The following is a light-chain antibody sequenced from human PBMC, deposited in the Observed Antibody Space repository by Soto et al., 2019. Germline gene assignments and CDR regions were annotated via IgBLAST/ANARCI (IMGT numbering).Light chain of an antibody. V-gene: IGLV2-8*01. CDR3: SSYGGSINFK. CDR2: EVS. Sequence: QSVLTQPPSASGSPGQSVTISCTGTSSDVGANNYVSWYQQHPGKAPKLMIYEVSERPSGVPDRFSGSKSGNTASLTVSGLQAEDEADYYCSSYGGSINFKFGPGTK. CDR1: SSDVGANNY. J-gene: IGLJ1*01.